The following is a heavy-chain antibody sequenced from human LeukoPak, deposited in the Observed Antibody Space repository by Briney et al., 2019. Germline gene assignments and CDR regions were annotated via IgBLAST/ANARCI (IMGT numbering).Heavy chain of an antibody. Sequence: GESLKISCQVSGYIFTNYWIGWVRQMPGKGLESMGIIYPADSDTTYSPSFQGQVTISVDKSISTVYLHWSSLKASDTAMYYCARRGSGWYVDYWGQGTLVTVSS. CDR3: ARRGSGWYVDY. CDR1: GYIFTNYW. D-gene: IGHD6-19*01. CDR2: IYPADSDT. V-gene: IGHV5-51*01. J-gene: IGHJ4*02.